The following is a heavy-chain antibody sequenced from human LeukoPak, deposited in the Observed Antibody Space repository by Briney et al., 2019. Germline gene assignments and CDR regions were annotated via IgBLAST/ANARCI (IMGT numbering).Heavy chain of an antibody. CDR2: INPNSGGT. CDR3: AREVAARPGNYYYYGMDV. D-gene: IGHD6-6*01. J-gene: IGHJ6*02. CDR1: GYTFTGYY. Sequence: ASVKVSCKASGYTFTGYYMRWVRQAPGQGLEWMGWINPNSGGTNYAQKFQGRVTMTRDTSISTAYMELSRLRSDDTAVYYCAREVAARPGNYYYYGMDVWGQGTTVTVPS. V-gene: IGHV1-2*02.